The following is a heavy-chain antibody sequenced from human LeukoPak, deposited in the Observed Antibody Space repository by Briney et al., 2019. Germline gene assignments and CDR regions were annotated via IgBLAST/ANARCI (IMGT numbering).Heavy chain of an antibody. J-gene: IGHJ4*02. V-gene: IGHV4-59*01. CDR1: GGSISSYY. D-gene: IGHD6-6*01. CDR3: ARGIAARHDY. CDR2: IYYSGST. Sequence: SETLSLTCTVSGGSISSYYWSWIRQPPGKGLEWIGYIYYSGSTNYNPSLKSRVTISVDTSKNQFSLKLGSVTAADTAVYYCARGIAARHDYWGQGTLVTVSS.